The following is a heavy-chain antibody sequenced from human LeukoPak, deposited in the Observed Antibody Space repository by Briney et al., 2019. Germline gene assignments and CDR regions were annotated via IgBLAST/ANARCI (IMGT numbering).Heavy chain of an antibody. CDR1: GGSISSYY. Sequence: SETLSLTCTVSGGSISSYYWSWIRKPPGKGLEWIGYFYYSGSTNYNPSLKSRVTISVDTSKNQFSLKLSSVTAADTAVYYCARVTAPGIAVPGSAFDIWGQGTMVTVSS. V-gene: IGHV4-59*01. D-gene: IGHD6-19*01. J-gene: IGHJ3*02. CDR2: FYYSGST. CDR3: ARVTAPGIAVPGSAFDI.